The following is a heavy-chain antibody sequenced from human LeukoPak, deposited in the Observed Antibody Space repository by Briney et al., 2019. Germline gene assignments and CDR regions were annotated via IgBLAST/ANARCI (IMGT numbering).Heavy chain of an antibody. J-gene: IGHJ4*02. CDR1: GGTFSSYA. Sequence: SVKVSCKASGGTFSSYAISWVRQAPGRGLEWMGGIIPIFGTANYAQKFQGRVTITADESTSTAYMGLSSLRSEDTAVYYCARGATLQSGIFDYWGQGTLVTVSS. V-gene: IGHV1-69*13. CDR3: ARGATLQSGIFDY. CDR2: IIPIFGTA. D-gene: IGHD4-11*01.